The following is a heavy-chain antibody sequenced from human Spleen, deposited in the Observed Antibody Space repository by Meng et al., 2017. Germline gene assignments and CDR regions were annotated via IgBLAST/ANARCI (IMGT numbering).Heavy chain of an antibody. CDR3: ARAGDSENWFGP. J-gene: IGHJ5*02. CDR2: IYHSGST. V-gene: IGHV4-4*02. CDR1: GGSISSSHW. Sequence: QVQLQQWGAGLVEPSGTRSLNCVVSGGSISSSHWWSWVRQPPGKGLEWIGEIYHSGSTNYNPSLESRVNISVDKSKNQYSLKLSSVTAADTAVYYCARAGDSENWFGPWGQGILVTVSS. D-gene: IGHD2-21*01.